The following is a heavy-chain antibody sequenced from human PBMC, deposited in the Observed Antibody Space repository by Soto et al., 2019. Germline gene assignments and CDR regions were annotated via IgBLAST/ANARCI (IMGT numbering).Heavy chain of an antibody. Sequence: ASVKVSCKASGYTFTSYAIHWVRQDPGQRLEWMGWINAGNGNTKYSQKFQGRVTITRDTSTSTAYMELRSLRSDDTAVYYCARDLAQMVRGVTDYWGQGTLVTVSS. V-gene: IGHV1-3*01. CDR1: GYTFTSYA. CDR3: ARDLAQMVRGVTDY. CDR2: INAGNGNT. J-gene: IGHJ4*02. D-gene: IGHD3-10*01.